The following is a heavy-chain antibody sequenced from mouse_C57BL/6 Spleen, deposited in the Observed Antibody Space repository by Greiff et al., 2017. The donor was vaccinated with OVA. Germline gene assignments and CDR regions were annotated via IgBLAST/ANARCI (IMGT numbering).Heavy chain of an antibody. CDR2: INPSTGGT. D-gene: IGHD1-1*01. CDR3: ERMEYYGSSGLFDY. J-gene: IGHJ2*01. CDR1: GYSFTGYY. Sequence: EVKLQESGPELVKPGASVKISCKASGYSFTGYYMNWVKQSPEKSLEWIGEINPSTGGTTYNQKFKAKATLTVDKSSRTAYMQLKSLTSEDSAVYYCERMEYYGSSGLFDYWGQGTTLTVSS. V-gene: IGHV1-42*01.